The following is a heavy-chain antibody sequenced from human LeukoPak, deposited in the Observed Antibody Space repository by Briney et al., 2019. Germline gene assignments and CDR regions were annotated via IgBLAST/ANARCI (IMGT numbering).Heavy chain of an antibody. Sequence: GASVKVSCKASGYTFTGYYIHWVRQAPGQGLEWMGRVNPDSGDTTYAQKFQGRVTMTRDTSISTAYMELSRLRSDDTAVYYCTRVKELRLCRSGTCYGYWGQGTLVIVSS. CDR3: TRVKELRLCRSGTCYGY. J-gene: IGHJ4*02. CDR1: GYTFTGYY. D-gene: IGHD2-15*01. V-gene: IGHV1-2*06. CDR2: VNPDSGDT.